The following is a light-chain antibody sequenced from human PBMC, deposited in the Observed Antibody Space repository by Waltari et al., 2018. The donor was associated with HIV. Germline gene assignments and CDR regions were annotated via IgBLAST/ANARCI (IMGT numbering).Light chain of an antibody. CDR3: QQYCSTPWT. V-gene: IGKV4-1*01. J-gene: IGKJ1*01. CDR1: QTVLYSSNNQNY. Sequence: DIVLTQSPDSLAVSLGERATFNCKSSQTVLYSSNNQNYLAWYQQKPGQPPKLLFYWASTRESGVPDRFSGSGSGTDFTLTISSLQAEDVAVYYCQQYCSTPWTFGQGAKVEIK. CDR2: WAS.